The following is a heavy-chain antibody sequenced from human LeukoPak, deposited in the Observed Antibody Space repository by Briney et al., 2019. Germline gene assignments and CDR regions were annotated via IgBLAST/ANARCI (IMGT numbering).Heavy chain of an antibody. V-gene: IGHV3-74*01. CDR3: AKDRWGRVTRDFDY. Sequence: PGGSLRLSCAASGFTLYTFGSYWMHWVRQAPGKGLVWVSVIHNDGSGTNYADSLKGRTTISRDNSKNTLYLQMNSLRAEETAIYYCAKDRWGRVTRDFDYWGQGTLVTVSS. CDR2: IHNDGSGT. CDR1: GFTLYTFGSYW. D-gene: IGHD4-17*01. J-gene: IGHJ4*02.